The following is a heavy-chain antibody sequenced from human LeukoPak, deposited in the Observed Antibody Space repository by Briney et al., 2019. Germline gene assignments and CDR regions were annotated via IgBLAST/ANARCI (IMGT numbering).Heavy chain of an antibody. Sequence: ASVKVSCKASGYTFTAYYMHWVRLAPGQGLEWMGWINPNSGGTNYAQQFQGRVTMTRDTSISTAYMDLSRLRSDDTAVYYCARASGWHDYSVDVWGQGTTVTVSS. D-gene: IGHD6-19*01. CDR1: GYTFTAYY. CDR2: INPNSGGT. J-gene: IGHJ6*02. CDR3: ARASGWHDYSVDV. V-gene: IGHV1-2*02.